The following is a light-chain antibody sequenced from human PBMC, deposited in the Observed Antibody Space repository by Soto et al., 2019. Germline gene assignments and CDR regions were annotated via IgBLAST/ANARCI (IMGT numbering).Light chain of an antibody. CDR3: LQVRLYPWT. CDR1: RDIGNA. CDR2: AES. Sequence: AIQMTQSPSSLSASVGDRVTITCRASRDIGNALGWYQQKPGQAPKLLLNAESTLESGVPSRFSASDSGTEYTLTINSLQPEDVATYFCLQVRLYPWTFGQGTRV. V-gene: IGKV1-6*01. J-gene: IGKJ1*01.